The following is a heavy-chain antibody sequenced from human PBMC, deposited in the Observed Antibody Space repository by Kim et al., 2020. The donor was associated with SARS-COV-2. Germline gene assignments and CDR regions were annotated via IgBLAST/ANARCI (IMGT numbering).Heavy chain of an antibody. V-gene: IGHV3-11*04. Sequence: GGSLRLSCAASGFTFSDYYMSWIRQAPGKGLEWVSYISSSGSTIYYADSVKGRFTISRDNAKNSLYLQMNSLRAEDTAVYYCANVGYCSSTSCYSFKGWAPFDYWGQGTLVTVSS. CDR1: GFTFSDYY. CDR2: ISSSGSTI. J-gene: IGHJ4*02. D-gene: IGHD2-2*01. CDR3: ANVGYCSSTSCYSFKGWAPFDY.